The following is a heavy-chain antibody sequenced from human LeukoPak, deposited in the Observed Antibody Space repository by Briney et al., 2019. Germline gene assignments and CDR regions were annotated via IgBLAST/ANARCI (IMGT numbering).Heavy chain of an antibody. CDR1: GFTFSSYG. D-gene: IGHD3-22*01. CDR3: AKEIYYYDSSGYQVDY. Sequence: PGGSLRLSCGASGFTFSSYGMHWVRQAPGKGLEGVAVISYDGSNKYYADSVKGRFTISRDNSKNTLYLQMNSLRAEDTAVYYCAKEIYYYDSSGYQVDYWGQGTLVTVSS. J-gene: IGHJ4*02. V-gene: IGHV3-30*18. CDR2: ISYDGSNK.